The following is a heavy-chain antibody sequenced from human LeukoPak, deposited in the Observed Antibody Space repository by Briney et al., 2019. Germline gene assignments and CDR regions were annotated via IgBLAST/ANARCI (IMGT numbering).Heavy chain of an antibody. Sequence: GASVKVSCKASGYTFTGYYMHWVRQAPGQGLEWMGWINPNSGGANYAQKFQGRVTMTRDTSISTAYMELSRLRSDDTAVYYCARGDYVYYNWFDPWGQGTLVTVSS. D-gene: IGHD4-17*01. J-gene: IGHJ5*02. V-gene: IGHV1-2*02. CDR3: ARGDYVYYNWFDP. CDR2: INPNSGGA. CDR1: GYTFTGYY.